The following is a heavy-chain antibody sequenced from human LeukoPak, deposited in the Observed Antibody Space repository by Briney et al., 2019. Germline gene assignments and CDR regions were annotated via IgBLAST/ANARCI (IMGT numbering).Heavy chain of an antibody. D-gene: IGHD2-15*01. CDR2: INPNSAGT. CDR3: ARGGRSDAFDI. CDR1: GYTFTGYY. J-gene: IGHJ3*02. V-gene: IGHV1-2*06. Sequence: ASVKVSCKASGYTFTGYYMHWVRQAPGQGLEGMGRINPNSAGTNYAQKFQGGVTMTRDTSISTAYMELSRLRSDDTAVYYCARGGRSDAFDIWGQGTMVTVSS.